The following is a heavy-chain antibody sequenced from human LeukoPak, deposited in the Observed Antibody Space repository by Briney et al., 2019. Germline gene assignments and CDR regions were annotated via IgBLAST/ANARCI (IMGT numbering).Heavy chain of an antibody. CDR2: IKQDGSEK. Sequence: GGSLRLSCAASGFTFSSYWMSWVRQAPGKGLEWVANIKQDGSEKYYVDFVKGRFTISRDNAKNSLYLQMNSLRAEDTAVYYCAREVGYGGYGNYFGYWGPGILVTVSS. CDR3: AREVGYGGYGNYFGY. V-gene: IGHV3-7*01. CDR1: GFTFSSYW. D-gene: IGHD5-12*01. J-gene: IGHJ4*02.